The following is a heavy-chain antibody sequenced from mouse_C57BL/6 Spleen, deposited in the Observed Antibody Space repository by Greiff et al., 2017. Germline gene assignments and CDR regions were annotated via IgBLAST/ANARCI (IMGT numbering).Heavy chain of an antibody. CDR2: IHPNSGST. V-gene: IGHV1-64*01. Sequence: QVQLQQSGAELVKPGASVKLSCKASGYTFTSYWMHWVKQRPGQGLEWIGMIHPNSGSTNYNEKFKSKATLTVDKSSSTAYMQLSSLTSEDSAVYYCARYDYDGDFDYWGQGTTLTVSS. J-gene: IGHJ2*01. CDR3: ARYDYDGDFDY. D-gene: IGHD2-4*01. CDR1: GYTFTSYW.